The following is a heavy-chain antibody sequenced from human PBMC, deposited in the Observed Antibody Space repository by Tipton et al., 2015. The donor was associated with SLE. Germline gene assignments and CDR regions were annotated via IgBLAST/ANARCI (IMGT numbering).Heavy chain of an antibody. J-gene: IGHJ4*02. V-gene: IGHV4-59*12. Sequence: TLSLTCSVSGGSITNKYWSWIRQPPGKGLEWIGYLNYNGGATYSPSLKSRVTTSVDTSKNQFSLKLSSVTAADTAVYYCARDEGDSGYAQLNYWGQGTLVTVSS. CDR3: ARDEGDSGYAQLNY. CDR1: GGSITNKY. D-gene: IGHD5-12*01. CDR2: LNYNGGA.